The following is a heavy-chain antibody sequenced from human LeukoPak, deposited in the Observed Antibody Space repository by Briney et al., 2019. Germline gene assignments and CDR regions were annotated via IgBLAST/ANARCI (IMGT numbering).Heavy chain of an antibody. CDR3: ARESHSGYGDWFDP. CDR2: ISSSSSYI. V-gene: IGHV3-21*01. CDR1: GFTFSSYS. D-gene: IGHD5-12*01. Sequence: GGSLRLSCAASGFTFSSYSMNWVRQAPGKRLEWVSSISSSSSYIYYADSVKGRFTISRDNAKNSLYLQMNSPRAEDTAVYYCARESHSGYGDWFDPWGQGTLVTVSS. J-gene: IGHJ5*02.